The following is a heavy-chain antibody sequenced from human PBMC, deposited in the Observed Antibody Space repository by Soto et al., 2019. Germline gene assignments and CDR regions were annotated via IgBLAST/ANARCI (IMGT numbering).Heavy chain of an antibody. CDR1: GGSFGSSA. J-gene: IGHJ3*01. CDR2: IIPVFDKA. V-gene: IGHV1-69*01. Sequence: QVQLVQSGADVKKPGSSVKVSCKTSGGSFGSSAISWVRQAPAQGLEWMGEIIPVFDKANYAQNFQGRLTITADERTGTVFMEFSSLRSEDTAVYFCARLRRDWGDAVDLWGLGTFDTVSS. D-gene: IGHD3-16*01. CDR3: ARLRRDWGDAVDL.